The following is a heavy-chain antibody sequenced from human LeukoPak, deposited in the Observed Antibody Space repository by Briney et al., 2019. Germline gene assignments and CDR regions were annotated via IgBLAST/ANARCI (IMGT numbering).Heavy chain of an antibody. V-gene: IGHV3-48*01. CDR2: IGIDSGNT. CDR1: GFTFSDYS. Sequence: GGSLRLSCAASGFTFSDYSMNWVRQAPGKGLEWISYIGIDSGNTNYADSVKGRFTISGDKAKNSLCLQMNSLRVEDTTVYYCARDYKYAFDNWGQGTLVTVSS. J-gene: IGHJ4*02. CDR3: ARDYKYAFDN. D-gene: IGHD5-24*01.